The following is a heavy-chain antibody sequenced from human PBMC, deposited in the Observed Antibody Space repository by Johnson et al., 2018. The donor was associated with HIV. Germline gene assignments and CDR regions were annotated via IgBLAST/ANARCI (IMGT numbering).Heavy chain of an antibody. CDR2: IRYDGSNK. V-gene: IGHV3-30*02. CDR3: AKDMGVDTAMNPWAFDI. J-gene: IGHJ3*02. CDR1: GFTFSDYY. Sequence: QMLLVESGGGVVQPGRSLRLSCAASGFTFSDYYMNWIRQAPGKGLEWVAFIRYDGSNKYYADSVKGRFTISRDNSKNTLYLQMNSLRAEDTAVYYCAKDMGVDTAMNPWAFDIWGQGTMVTVSS. D-gene: IGHD5-18*01.